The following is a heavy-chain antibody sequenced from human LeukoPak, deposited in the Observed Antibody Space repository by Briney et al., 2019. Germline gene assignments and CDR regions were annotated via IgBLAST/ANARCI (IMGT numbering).Heavy chain of an antibody. CDR1: GASINDFY. CDR2: VYYGGST. V-gene: IGHV4-59*01. J-gene: IGHJ4*02. Sequence: SETLSLTCAVSGASINDFYWTWIRQAPGKGLEWIGYVYYGGSTNYNPSLKSRVSMSVDTSKNQFSLTLTSVTVADTAFYYCARGGIRGYSAFDNLDFWGLGTHVTVSS. D-gene: IGHD5-12*01. CDR3: ARGGIRGYSAFDNLDF.